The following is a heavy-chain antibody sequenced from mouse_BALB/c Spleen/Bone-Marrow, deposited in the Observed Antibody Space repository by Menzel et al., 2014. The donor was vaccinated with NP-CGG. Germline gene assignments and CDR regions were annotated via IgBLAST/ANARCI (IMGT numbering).Heavy chain of an antibody. D-gene: IGHD2-3*01. CDR1: DYTFTSYY. V-gene: IGHV1S56*01. CDR3: AGLLRGDYAMDY. Sequence: QVQLKQSGPELVKPGASVRISCKASDYTFTSYYIHWVKQRPGQGLEWIGWIYPGNVNTKYNEKFKGKATLTADKSSSTAYMQLSSLTSEDSAVYFCAGLLRGDYAMDYWGQGTSVTVSS. CDR2: IYPGNVNT. J-gene: IGHJ4*01.